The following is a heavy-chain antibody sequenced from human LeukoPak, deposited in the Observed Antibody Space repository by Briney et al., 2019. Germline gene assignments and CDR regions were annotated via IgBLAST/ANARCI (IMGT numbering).Heavy chain of an antibody. V-gene: IGHV3-30*02. J-gene: IGHJ6*03. CDR2: IRYDGSNK. D-gene: IGHD3-10*01. CDR3: AKNFRGHGYYYYYMDV. Sequence: GGSLRLSCGASGFTFSSFGMHWVRQAPGEGLEWVAFIRYDGSNKYYADSVKGRFTISRDNSKNTLYLQINSLRAEDTAVYYCAKNFRGHGYYYYYMDVWGKGTTVTVSS. CDR1: GFTFSSFG.